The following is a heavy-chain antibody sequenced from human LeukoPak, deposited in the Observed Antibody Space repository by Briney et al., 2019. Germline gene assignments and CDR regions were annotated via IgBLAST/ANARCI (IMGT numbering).Heavy chain of an antibody. CDR2: ITSTYAT. Sequence: GGSLRLSCTASGFTFSASPMNWVRQASGKGLEWVGRITSTYATAYAASVKGRFTISRDDSKSTTYLQMNSLETEDTAVYFCTREGCGATSCYTNDYWGQRTLVTVSS. CDR1: GFTFSASP. CDR3: TREGCGATSCYTNDY. D-gene: IGHD2-2*02. J-gene: IGHJ4*02. V-gene: IGHV3-73*01.